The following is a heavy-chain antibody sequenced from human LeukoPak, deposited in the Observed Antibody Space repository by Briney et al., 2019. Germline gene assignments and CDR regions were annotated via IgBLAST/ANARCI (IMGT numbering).Heavy chain of an antibody. V-gene: IGHV4-59*12. Sequence: SETLSLTCTVSGGSISSYYWSWIRQPPGKGLEWIGYIYYSGSTNYNPSLKSRVTISVDTSKNQFSLKLSSVTAADTAVYYCARGPSRIRSPLIGFQHWGQGTLVTVSS. CDR2: IYYSGST. CDR1: GGSISSYY. CDR3: ARGPSRIRSPLIGFQH. J-gene: IGHJ1*01. D-gene: IGHD2-21*01.